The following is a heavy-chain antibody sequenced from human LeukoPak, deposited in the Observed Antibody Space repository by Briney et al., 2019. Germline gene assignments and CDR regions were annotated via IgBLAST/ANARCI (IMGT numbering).Heavy chain of an antibody. CDR3: AREGYCSGGNCYSLDY. J-gene: IGHJ4*02. Sequence: ASVKVSCKTSGYTFTGYYIHWVRQAPGQGLEWMGIINPSANNTNYAQTFQGRVTTTRDMPTSTFYMELSSLRSEDTAVYFCAREGYCSGGNCYSLDYRGQGTLVTVSS. D-gene: IGHD2-15*01. V-gene: IGHV1-46*01. CDR2: INPSANNT. CDR1: GYTFTGYY.